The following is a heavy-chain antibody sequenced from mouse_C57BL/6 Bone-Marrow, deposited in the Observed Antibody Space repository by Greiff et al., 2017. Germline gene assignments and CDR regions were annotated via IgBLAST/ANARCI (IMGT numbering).Heavy chain of an antibody. V-gene: IGHV5-12*01. CDR1: GFTFSDYY. CDR2: ISNGGGST. Sequence: EVQVVDSGGGLVQPGGSLKLSCAASGFTFSDYYMYWVRQTPEKRLEWVAYISNGGGSTYYPDTVKGRFTISRDNAKNTLYLQMSRLKSEDTAMYYCARSYYYGSSYADYWGQGTTLTVSS. D-gene: IGHD1-1*01. J-gene: IGHJ2*01. CDR3: ARSYYYGSSYADY.